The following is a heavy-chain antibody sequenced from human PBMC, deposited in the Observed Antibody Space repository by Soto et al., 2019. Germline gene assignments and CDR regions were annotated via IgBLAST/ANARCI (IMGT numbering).Heavy chain of an antibody. J-gene: IGHJ3*02. D-gene: IGHD2-21*02. V-gene: IGHV3-53*01. Sequence: GGSVRLSCAASVFTVNSNYMSWVRQAPGKGLEWVSVIHSGSITYYADSVKGRFTISRDHSKNALFLQMNSLRAEDTAVYYCARQYCGGDCYLAFDIWGQGTLVTVS. CDR3: ARQYCGGDCYLAFDI. CDR2: IHSGSIT. CDR1: VFTVNSNY.